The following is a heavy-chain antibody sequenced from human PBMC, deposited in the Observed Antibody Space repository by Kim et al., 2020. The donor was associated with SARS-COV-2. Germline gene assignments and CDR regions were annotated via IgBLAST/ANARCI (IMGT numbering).Heavy chain of an antibody. CDR2: IYYSGST. J-gene: IGHJ6*02. CDR1: GGSISSSSYY. CDR3: WARATKWELYYYYYYGMDV. V-gene: IGHV4-39*01. D-gene: IGHD1-26*01. Sequence: SETLSLTCTVSGGSISSSSYYWGWIRQPPGKGLEWIGSIYYSGSTYYNPSLKSRVTISVDTSKNQFSLKLSSVTAADTAVYYCWARATKWELYYYYYYGMDVWGQGTTVTVSS.